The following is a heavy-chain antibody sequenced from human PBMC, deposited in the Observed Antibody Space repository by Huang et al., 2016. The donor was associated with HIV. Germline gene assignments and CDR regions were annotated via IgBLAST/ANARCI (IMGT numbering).Heavy chain of an antibody. CDR1: GFDFRSHD. CDR3: AKEEAGRFGAFDI. D-gene: IGHD3-10*01. V-gene: IGHV3-30*02. CDR2: MGYGGNNN. J-gene: IGHJ3*02. Sequence: QLQLVESGGGVVQPGGSLRLSCVASGFDFRSHDMHWVSQAPGKGLEWITLMGYGGNNNQDGDSVTGRFTISRDNSKNTLYLQMNSLRPEDTAVYYCAKEEAGRFGAFDIWGQGTMVTVSS.